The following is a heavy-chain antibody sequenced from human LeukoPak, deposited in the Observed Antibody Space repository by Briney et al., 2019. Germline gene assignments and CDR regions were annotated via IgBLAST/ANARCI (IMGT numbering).Heavy chain of an antibody. Sequence: GRSLRLSCAASGFTFSSYSMNWVRQAPGKGLEWVSSISSSSSYIYYADSVKGRFTISRDNAKNSLYLQMNSLRAEDTAVYYCAKTGAYGGNPDYWGQGTLVTVSS. CDR2: ISSSSSYI. V-gene: IGHV3-21*04. D-gene: IGHD4-23*01. CDR3: AKTGAYGGNPDY. J-gene: IGHJ4*02. CDR1: GFTFSSYS.